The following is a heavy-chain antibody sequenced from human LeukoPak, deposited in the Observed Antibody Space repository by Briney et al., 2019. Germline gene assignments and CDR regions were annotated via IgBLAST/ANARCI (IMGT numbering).Heavy chain of an antibody. Sequence: GGSLRLSCAASGFTFSSYWMHWVRQAPGKGLVCVSRINSDGSSTTYADSVKGRFTISRDNAKNTLYLQMNSLRAEDTAIYYCASATGGSSKLIDYWGQGTLVTVSS. D-gene: IGHD4-17*01. J-gene: IGHJ4*02. CDR1: GFTFSSYW. CDR3: ASATGGSSKLIDY. CDR2: INSDGSST. V-gene: IGHV3-74*01.